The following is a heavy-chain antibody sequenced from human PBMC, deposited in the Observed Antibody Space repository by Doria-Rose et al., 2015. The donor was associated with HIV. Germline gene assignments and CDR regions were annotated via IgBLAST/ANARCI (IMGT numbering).Heavy chain of an antibody. Sequence: QESGPVLVKPIETLTLTCTVSGVSLSSPGMGVSWIRQPPGKALEWLANIFSDDERSFKTSLTSRLTISRGTSKSQVVLTMTDMDPVDTATYYCARIKSSRWYHKYYFDFWGQGTLVTVSA. V-gene: IGHV2-26*01. D-gene: IGHD6-13*01. CDR1: GVSLSSPGMG. CDR2: IFSDDER. J-gene: IGHJ4*02. CDR3: ARIKSSRWYHKYYFDF.